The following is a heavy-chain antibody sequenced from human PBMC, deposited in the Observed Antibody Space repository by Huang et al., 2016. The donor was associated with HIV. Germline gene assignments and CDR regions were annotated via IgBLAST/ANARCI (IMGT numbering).Heavy chain of an antibody. CDR1: GFTFSNFH. D-gene: IGHD3-10*01. CDR3: ARDLGPKYYGAGSYYD. V-gene: IGHV3-48*02. CDR2: ITRSGNTI. Sequence: DVQLVESGGGLVQPGGSLKLSCATSGFTFSNFHMNWVRQTPGKRLLLVSFITRSGNTIHYADSVKGRFTISRDNAKSSLYLQMSNLRDEDTAVYYCARDLGPKYYGAGSYYDWGQGTLVTVSS. J-gene: IGHJ4*02.